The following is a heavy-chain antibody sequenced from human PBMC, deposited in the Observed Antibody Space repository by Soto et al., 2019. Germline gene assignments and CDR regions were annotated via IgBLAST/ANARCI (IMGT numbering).Heavy chain of an antibody. CDR1: GDSVTSGHYY. D-gene: IGHD3-16*01. CDR3: ARARSDSGGSSFGRRMDV. J-gene: IGHJ6*04. Sequence: SETLCLTCIVSGDSVTSGHYYWTWIRQPPGKGLEWIGHILLTGATNYSPSLKNRVTMSVDTSKSQFSLNLASVTAADSGTYYCARARSDSGGSSFGRRMDVWGKGNTVTVPS. V-gene: IGHV4-61*01. CDR2: ILLTGAT.